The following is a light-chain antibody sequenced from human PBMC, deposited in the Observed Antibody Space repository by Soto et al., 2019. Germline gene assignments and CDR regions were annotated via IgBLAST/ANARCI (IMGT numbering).Light chain of an antibody. CDR1: SSDVGGYNY. Sequence: QSVLTQPASVSGSPGQSITISCTGTSSDVGGYNYVSWYKQDPAKVPKLMIYDVSNRPSGVSNGFSASKSGNTASLTISGLQAEDEADYYCSSYTSSSSLVFGGGTQLTVL. CDR2: DVS. J-gene: IGLJ2*01. CDR3: SSYTSSSSLV. V-gene: IGLV2-14*01.